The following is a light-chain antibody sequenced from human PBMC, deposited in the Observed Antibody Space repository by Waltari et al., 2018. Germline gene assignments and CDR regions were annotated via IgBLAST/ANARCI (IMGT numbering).Light chain of an antibody. CDR2: DVS. V-gene: IGLV2-14*01. CDR3: SSYTSSSTFYV. Sequence: QSALTQPASVSGSPGQSITISWTGTSSDVGGYNYVSWYPQHPGKAPKLMIYDVSKRPSGVSNRFSGSKSGNTASLTISGLQAEDEADYYFSSYTSSSTFYVFGTGTKVTVL. J-gene: IGLJ1*01. CDR1: SSDVGGYNY.